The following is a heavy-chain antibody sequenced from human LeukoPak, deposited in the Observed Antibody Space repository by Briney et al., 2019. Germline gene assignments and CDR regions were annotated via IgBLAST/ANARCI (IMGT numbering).Heavy chain of an antibody. J-gene: IGHJ4*02. CDR2: IYTSGNT. CDR1: GDSISSSY. Sequence: PSETLSLTCTVSGDSISSSYWSWIRQPAGKGLEWIGRIYTSGNTDYNLSLKSRVTMSVDTSKSQFSLKLDSVTAADTAVYYCARSPYCTNGVCYLKYYFDYWGQGTLVTVSS. CDR3: ARSPYCTNGVCYLKYYFDY. V-gene: IGHV4-4*07. D-gene: IGHD2-8*01.